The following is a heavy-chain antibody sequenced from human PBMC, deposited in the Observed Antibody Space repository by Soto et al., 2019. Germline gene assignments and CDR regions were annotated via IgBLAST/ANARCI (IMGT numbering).Heavy chain of an antibody. Sequence: QVQLVQSGAEVKKPGSSVKVSCKASGGTFSSYAISWVRQAPGQGLEWMGGIIPIFGTANYAQKFQGRVTIAADKSTNTAYMELSSLGSEDTAVYYCARAQGGYYDSSGYYLHNWFDPWGQGTLVTVSS. CDR2: IIPIFGTA. V-gene: IGHV1-69*06. D-gene: IGHD3-22*01. J-gene: IGHJ5*02. CDR1: GGTFSSYA. CDR3: ARAQGGYYDSSGYYLHNWFDP.